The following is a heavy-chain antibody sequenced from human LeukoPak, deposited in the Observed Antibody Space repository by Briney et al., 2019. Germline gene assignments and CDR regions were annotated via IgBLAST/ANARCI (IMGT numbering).Heavy chain of an antibody. Sequence: GGSLRLSCAASGFTFSGYSMNWVRQAPGKGLEWVSGINWSGGSRGYADSVKGRFTISRDNAQNSLYLHMSSLRAEDTALYYCARKYSGTYGLDYWGQGTLVTVSS. D-gene: IGHD1-26*01. V-gene: IGHV3-20*04. CDR3: ARKYSGTYGLDY. CDR2: INWSGGSR. CDR1: GFTFSGYS. J-gene: IGHJ4*02.